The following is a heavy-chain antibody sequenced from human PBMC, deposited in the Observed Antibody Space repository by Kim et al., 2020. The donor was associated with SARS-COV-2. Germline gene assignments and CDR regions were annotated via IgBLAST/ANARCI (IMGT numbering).Heavy chain of an antibody. CDR1: GFTFSSYS. Sequence: GGSLRLSCAASGFTFSSYSMNWVRQAPGKGLEWVSYISSSSSTIYYADSVKGRFTISRDNAKNSLYLQMNSLRAEDTAVYYCARGMTTFSDAFDIWGQGTMVTVSS. D-gene: IGHD3-16*01. CDR2: ISSSSSTI. J-gene: IGHJ3*02. CDR3: ARGMTTFSDAFDI. V-gene: IGHV3-48*04.